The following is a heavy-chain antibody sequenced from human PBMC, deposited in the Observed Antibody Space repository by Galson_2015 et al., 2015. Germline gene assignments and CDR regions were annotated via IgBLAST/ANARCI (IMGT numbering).Heavy chain of an antibody. D-gene: IGHD2-2*01. J-gene: IGHJ4*02. CDR3: AKSSQRGIVVVPAAMVFDY. V-gene: IGHV3-23*01. Sequence: SLRLSCAASGFTFSSYAMSWVRQAPGKGLEWVSVISGSGGATYYADSVKGRFTISRDNSKSTLYVQMNSLRAEDTAIYYCAKSSQRGIVVVPAAMVFDYWGQGTLVTVSS. CDR1: GFTFSSYA. CDR2: ISGSGGAT.